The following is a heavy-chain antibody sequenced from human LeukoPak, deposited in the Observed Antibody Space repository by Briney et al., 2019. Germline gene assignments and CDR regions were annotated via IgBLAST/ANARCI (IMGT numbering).Heavy chain of an antibody. J-gene: IGHJ4*02. CDR3: ARGGEWELPIGN. V-gene: IGHV1-8*01. Sequence: ASVKVSCKASGYTFTSYDINWVRQATGQGLEWMGWMNPNSGNTGYAQKFQGRVTMTRNTSISTAYMELSSLRSEDTAVYYCARGGEWELPIGNWGQGTLVTVSS. CDR1: GYTFTSYD. CDR2: MNPNSGNT. D-gene: IGHD1-26*01.